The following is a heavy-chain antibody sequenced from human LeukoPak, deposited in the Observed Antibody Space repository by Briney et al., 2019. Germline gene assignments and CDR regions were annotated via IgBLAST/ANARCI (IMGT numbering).Heavy chain of an antibody. CDR3: ARDRSIFGL. V-gene: IGHV3-21*01. J-gene: IGHJ4*02. Sequence: TPGGSLRLSCAASGFKFSDHYIDWVRQAPGKGLEWVSSISSSSSYIYYADSVKGRFTISRDNAKNSLYLQMNSLRAEDTAVYYCARDRSIFGLWGQGTLVTVSS. D-gene: IGHD3-3*01. CDR2: ISSSSSYI. CDR1: GFKFSDHY.